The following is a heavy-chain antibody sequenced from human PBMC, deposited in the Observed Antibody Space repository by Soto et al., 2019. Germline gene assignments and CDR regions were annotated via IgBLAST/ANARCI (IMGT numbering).Heavy chain of an antibody. D-gene: IGHD2-2*01. CDR2: TSFDGYNK. Sequence: QVHLVESGGGVVQPGRSLRLSCTASGFSSKNYGMHWVRQAPGKGLEWVAVTSFDGYNKYYAESVKGRFAISRDNSKNTLYLQMNSLRPEDTAVYFCAKDRQYHLTPPYFYYGMDAWGQGTTVIVSS. V-gene: IGHV3-30*18. CDR1: GFSSKNYG. J-gene: IGHJ6*02. CDR3: AKDRQYHLTPPYFYYGMDA.